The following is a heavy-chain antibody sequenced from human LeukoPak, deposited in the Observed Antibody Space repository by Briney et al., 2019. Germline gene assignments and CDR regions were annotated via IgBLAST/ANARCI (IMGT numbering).Heavy chain of an antibody. CDR3: ARDSHWAFDY. D-gene: IGHD3-16*01. Sequence: GGSLGLSCAASGFTFSSYSMNWVRQAPGKGLEWVSYISVSSSTIDYADSVKGRFTISRDNAKNSLYLQMNSLRDEDTAAYYCARDSHWAFDYWGLGALVTVSS. V-gene: IGHV3-48*02. CDR1: GFTFSSYS. J-gene: IGHJ4*02. CDR2: ISVSSSTI.